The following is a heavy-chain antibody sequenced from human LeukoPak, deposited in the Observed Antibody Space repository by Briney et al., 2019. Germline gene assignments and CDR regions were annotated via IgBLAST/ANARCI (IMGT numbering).Heavy chain of an antibody. D-gene: IGHD3/OR15-3a*01. Sequence: SPGGSLRLSCAASGFTFSSYSMNWVRQAPGEGLEWVSSISSSSSYIYYADSVKGRFTISRDNAKNSLYLQMNSLRAEDTAVYYCARAFGLTDYWGQGTLVTVSS. CDR2: ISSSSSYI. V-gene: IGHV3-21*01. CDR1: GFTFSSYS. J-gene: IGHJ4*02. CDR3: ARAFGLTDY.